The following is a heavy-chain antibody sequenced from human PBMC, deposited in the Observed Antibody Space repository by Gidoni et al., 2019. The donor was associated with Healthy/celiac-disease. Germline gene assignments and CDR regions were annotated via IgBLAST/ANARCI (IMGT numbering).Heavy chain of an antibody. CDR2: ICGSGGST. CDR3: AKSASTVVTLVVIDY. J-gene: IGHJ4*02. Sequence: EVQLLESGGGLVQPGGSLSISCAASGFTFSSYAMSWVRQAPGKGLEWVSAICGSGGSTYHADSVKGRFTISRDNSKNTLYLQMNSLRAEDTAVYYCAKSASTVVTLVVIDYWGQGTLVTVSS. D-gene: IGHD2-8*02. V-gene: IGHV3-23*01. CDR1: GFTFSSYA.